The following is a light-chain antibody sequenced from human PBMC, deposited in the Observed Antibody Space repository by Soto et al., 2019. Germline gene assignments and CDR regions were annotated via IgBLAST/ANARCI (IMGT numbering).Light chain of an antibody. CDR2: GAS. CDR3: HQYGSSPWT. Sequence: VLTQSPGTLSLSPGERATLSCRASQTVTSDYLAWYQQKPGQPPRLLFYGASRRATGIPDRFSASGSGTDFTLTISRLEPEDFEVYYCHQYGSSPWTFGQGTKVEIK. J-gene: IGKJ1*01. V-gene: IGKV3-20*01. CDR1: QTVTSDY.